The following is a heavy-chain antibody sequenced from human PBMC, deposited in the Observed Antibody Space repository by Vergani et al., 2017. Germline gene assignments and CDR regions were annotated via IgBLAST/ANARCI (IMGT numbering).Heavy chain of an antibody. CDR2: IYYSGSN. Sequence: QVQLQESGPGLVKPSQTLSLTCPVSGGSISSGGYYWSWIRQHQGKGLEWIGYIYYSGSNYSNPSLKSRVTISVDTSKNQFSLKLSSVTAADTAVYYCARENSGYCSSTSCYKKVLRWFDPWGQGTLVTVSS. J-gene: IGHJ5*02. V-gene: IGHV4-31*03. CDR3: ARENSGYCSSTSCYKKVLRWFDP. CDR1: GGSISSGGYY. D-gene: IGHD2-2*02.